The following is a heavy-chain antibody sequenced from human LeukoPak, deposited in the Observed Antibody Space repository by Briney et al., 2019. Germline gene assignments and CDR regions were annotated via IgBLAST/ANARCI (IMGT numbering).Heavy chain of an antibody. CDR1: GFTFSAYA. CDR3: AKSMGSGYEDNWFDP. D-gene: IGHD5-12*01. J-gene: IGHJ5*02. Sequence: GGSLRLSCAASGFTFSAYAMSWVRQAPGKGLEWVSAISASSDSTYYADSVKGRFTISRDNSKNTLYLQMNSLRAEDTAVYYCAKSMGSGYEDNWFDPWGQGTLVTVSS. CDR2: ISASSDST. V-gene: IGHV3-23*01.